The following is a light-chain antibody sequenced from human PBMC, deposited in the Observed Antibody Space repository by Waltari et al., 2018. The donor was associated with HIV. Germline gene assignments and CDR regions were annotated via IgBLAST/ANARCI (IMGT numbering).Light chain of an antibody. CDR2: WAS. Sequence: DIGLTQSPDSLAVSLGERATINCKASQSVLYNSNSKNYLSWYQQRPGQPPKLLIYWASTRESGVPDRFSGSASGTDFTLTISGLQAEDVAVYYCHQYYTTPWAFGQGTKVEIK. V-gene: IGKV4-1*01. J-gene: IGKJ1*01. CDR3: HQYYTTPWA. CDR1: QSVLYNSNSKNY.